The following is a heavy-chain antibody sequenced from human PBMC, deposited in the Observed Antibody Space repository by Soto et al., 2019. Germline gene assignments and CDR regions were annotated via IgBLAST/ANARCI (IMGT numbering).Heavy chain of an antibody. CDR2: ISGSGGST. V-gene: IGHV3-23*01. CDR3: AKEITIFGVAYYMDV. Sequence: GGSLRLSCAASGFTFSSYAMSWVRQAPGKGLEWVSAISGSGGSTYYADSVKGRFTISRDNSKNTLYLQMNSLRAEDTALYYCAKEITIFGVAYYMDVWGKGTTVTVSS. J-gene: IGHJ6*03. D-gene: IGHD3-3*01. CDR1: GFTFSSYA.